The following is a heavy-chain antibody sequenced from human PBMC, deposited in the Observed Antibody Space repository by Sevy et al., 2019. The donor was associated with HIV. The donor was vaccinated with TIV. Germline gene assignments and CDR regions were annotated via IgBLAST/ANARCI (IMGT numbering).Heavy chain of an antibody. Sequence: GGSLRLSCGVSGFALRSYTMNWVRQAPGKGLEWVASISATGGSTYYADSVKGRFTICRNDSKSTLYLQMNILAAEDTAMFYCAKTLQNLRVHPHYFDYWGQGTLVTVSS. J-gene: IGHJ4*02. CDR1: GFALRSYT. V-gene: IGHV3-23*01. CDR2: ISATGGST. CDR3: AKTLQNLRVHPHYFDY.